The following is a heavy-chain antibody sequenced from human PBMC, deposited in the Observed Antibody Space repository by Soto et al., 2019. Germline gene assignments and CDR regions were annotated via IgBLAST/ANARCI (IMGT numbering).Heavy chain of an antibody. CDR2: VYESVNT. V-gene: IGHV4-39*01. Sequence: QVHLQESGPGLVRPSETLSLTCAVSGASISRTGFHWGWIRQPPGQGLEWIGSVYESVNTYSNSSLKSRVTTSVDTSKNQFALELKSVTAADTAVYYCSRRGAGHTFDYWGQGTLVTFSS. CDR1: GASISRTGFH. D-gene: IGHD3-10*01. CDR3: SRRGAGHTFDY. J-gene: IGHJ4*02.